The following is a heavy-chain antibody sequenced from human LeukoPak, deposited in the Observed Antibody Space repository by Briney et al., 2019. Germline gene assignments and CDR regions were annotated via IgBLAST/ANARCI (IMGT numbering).Heavy chain of an antibody. D-gene: IGHD3-16*01. CDR3: AKYDNWFDP. CDR2: ISYDGSNK. V-gene: IGHV3-30*18. CDR1: GFTFSSYG. J-gene: IGHJ5*02. Sequence: GGPLRLSCAASGFTFSSYGMHWVRQAPGKGLEWVAVISYDGSNKYYADSVKGRFTISRDNSKNTLYLQMNSLRAEDTAVYYCAKYDNWFDPWGQGTLVTVSS.